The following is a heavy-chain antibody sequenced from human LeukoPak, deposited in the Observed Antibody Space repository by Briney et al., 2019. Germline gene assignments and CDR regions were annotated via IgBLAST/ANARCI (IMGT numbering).Heavy chain of an antibody. J-gene: IGHJ3*02. CDR2: IYPGDSDT. Sequence: GESLKISCKGSGYSFTSYWIGWVRQMPGKGLEWMGIIYPGDSDTRYSPSFQGQVTISADKSISTAYLQWSSLKASDTAMYYCATTMIVVVRPPYDTFDIWGQGTMVTVSS. CDR3: ATTMIVVVRPPYDTFDI. V-gene: IGHV5-51*01. CDR1: GYSFTSYW. D-gene: IGHD3-22*01.